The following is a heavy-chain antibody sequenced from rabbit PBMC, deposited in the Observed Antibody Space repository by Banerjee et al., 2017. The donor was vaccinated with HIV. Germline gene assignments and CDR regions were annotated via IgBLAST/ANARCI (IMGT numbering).Heavy chain of an antibody. CDR2: ISVDSSGTT. Sequence: QEQLVESGGGLVQPGGSLTLTCTASGLSFSGSYFMCWVRQAPGKGLEWIACISVDSSGTTCYASWVNGRFTISKTSSTTVSLQMTSLTAADTATYFCARWRSYGGDDYLNLWGPGTLVTVS. J-gene: IGHJ4*01. D-gene: IGHD2-1*01. V-gene: IGHV1S45*01. CDR1: GLSFSGSYF. CDR3: ARWRSYGGDDYLNL.